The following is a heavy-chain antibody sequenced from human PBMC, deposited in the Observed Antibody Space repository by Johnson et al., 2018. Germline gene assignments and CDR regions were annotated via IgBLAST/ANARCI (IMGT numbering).Heavy chain of an antibody. CDR3: AKDPCGYSISSEYFQH. CDR2: ISYDGSNK. Sequence: QVQLVESGGGVVQPGRSLRLSCAASGFTFSSYGMHWVRQAPGKGLEWVAVISYDGSNKYYADSVKGRFNISRDNSKNTLELQMNSLRAEDTAVYYCAKDPCGYSISSEYFQHWCQGTLVTVSS. D-gene: IGHD6-13*01. J-gene: IGHJ1*01. CDR1: GFTFSSYG. V-gene: IGHV3-30*18.